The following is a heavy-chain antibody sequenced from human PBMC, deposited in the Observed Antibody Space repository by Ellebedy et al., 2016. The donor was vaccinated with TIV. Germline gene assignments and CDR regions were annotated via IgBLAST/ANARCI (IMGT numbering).Heavy chain of an antibody. D-gene: IGHD5-18*01. CDR1: GYSVTEVC. CDR2: FDPEDAET. V-gene: IGHV1-24*01. J-gene: IGHJ4*02. Sequence: ASVKVSXXVLGYSVTEVCMHWVRQAPGKGLEWMGGFDPEDAETLYAQQFQGRVTMTEDTATDTAYMELSSLRPEDTAMYYCATSVAHPTMITAMGDYWGQGTLVTVSS. CDR3: ATSVAHPTMITAMGDY.